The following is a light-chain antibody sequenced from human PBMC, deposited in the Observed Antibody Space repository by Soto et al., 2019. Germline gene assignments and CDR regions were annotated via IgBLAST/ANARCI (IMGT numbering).Light chain of an antibody. V-gene: IGKV3-20*01. Sequence: EIVLSQSPGTLSLSPGERATLSCRASQSVSSNFLAWYQQKPGQAPRLLFYGASSRATGIPDRFSGSGSGKDFTLTISRLEPEDFAVYYCQQYDTSPLTFGGGTKLEIK. J-gene: IGKJ4*01. CDR3: QQYDTSPLT. CDR2: GAS. CDR1: QSVSSNF.